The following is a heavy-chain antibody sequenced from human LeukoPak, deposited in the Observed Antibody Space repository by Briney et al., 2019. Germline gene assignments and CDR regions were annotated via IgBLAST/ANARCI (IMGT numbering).Heavy chain of an antibody. CDR3: ARDNVARPFDY. D-gene: IGHD5-12*01. CDR2: ISSSSSTI. J-gene: IGHJ4*02. CDR1: GFTFSSXX. V-gene: IGHV3-48*04. Sequence: ASGFTFSSXXXXXVRQXPGKXXXWVSCISSSSSTIYYADSVKGRFTISRDNAKNSLYLQMNSLRAEDTAVYYCARDNVARPFDYWGQGTLVTVSS.